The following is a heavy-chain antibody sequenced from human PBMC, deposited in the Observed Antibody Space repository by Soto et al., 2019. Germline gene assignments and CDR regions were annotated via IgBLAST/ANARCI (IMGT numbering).Heavy chain of an antibody. D-gene: IGHD6-6*01. CDR1: GFTFSSYA. J-gene: IGHJ6*02. V-gene: IGHV3-23*01. CDR3: AKGKGAARPSGYYYYYGMDV. Sequence: GGSLRLSCAAPGFTFSSYAMSWVRQAPGKGLEWVSAISGSGGSTYYADSVKGRFTISRDNSKNTLYLQMNSLRAEDTAVYYCAKGKGAARPSGYYYYYGMDVWGQGTTVTVSS. CDR2: ISGSGGST.